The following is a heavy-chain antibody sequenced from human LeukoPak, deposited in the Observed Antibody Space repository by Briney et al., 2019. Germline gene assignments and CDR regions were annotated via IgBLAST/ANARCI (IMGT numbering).Heavy chain of an antibody. CDR3: ARVKSRCNSMVFDY. CDR1: GGSIRGFY. CDR2: IHYSGST. V-gene: IGHV4-59*01. Sequence: PSETLSLTCTVSGGSIRGFYWSWIRQPPGKGLEWIGDIHYSGSTNYNPSLKRRVTISVDTSKNQFSLKLSSVTAADTAVYYCARVKSRCNSMVFDYWGQGTLVTVSS. J-gene: IGHJ4*02. D-gene: IGHD2-8*01.